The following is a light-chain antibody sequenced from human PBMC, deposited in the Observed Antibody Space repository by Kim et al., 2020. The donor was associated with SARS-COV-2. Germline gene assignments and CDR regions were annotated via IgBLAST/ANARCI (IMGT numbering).Light chain of an antibody. V-gene: IGKV1-39*01. CDR1: QNIGSY. J-gene: IGKJ2*01. CDR2: AAS. Sequence: DIQMTQSPLSLSTSVRDRVTITCRASQNIGSYLNWYQQRPGKAPKLLIYAASRVPGGVPSRFAGSGSGTDFTLTITNLQPEDFATYYCHQSFLTPYTFGQGTKLEI. CDR3: HQSFLTPYT.